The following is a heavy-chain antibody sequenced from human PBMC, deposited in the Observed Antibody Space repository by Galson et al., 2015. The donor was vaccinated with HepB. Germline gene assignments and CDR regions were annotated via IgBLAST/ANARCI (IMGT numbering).Heavy chain of an antibody. Sequence: SLRLSCAASGFTFSSYGMHWVRQAPGKGLEWVAVISYDGSNKYYADSVKGRFTISRDNSKNTLYLQMNSLRAEDTAVYYCAKDPETSRDIVGAPIYWGQGTLVTVSS. D-gene: IGHD1-26*01. V-gene: IGHV3-30*18. J-gene: IGHJ4*02. CDR1: GFTFSSYG. CDR3: AKDPETSRDIVGAPIY. CDR2: ISYDGSNK.